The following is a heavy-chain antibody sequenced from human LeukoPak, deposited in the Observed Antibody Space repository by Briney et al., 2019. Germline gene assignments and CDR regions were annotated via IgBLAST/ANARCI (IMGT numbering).Heavy chain of an antibody. J-gene: IGHJ5*02. D-gene: IGHD2-2*01. CDR3: ASARYYCSSTSCYAGDSWFDP. Sequence: SETLSLTCTVSGGSISSGGYYWSWIRQHPGKGLEWIGYIYYSGSTYYNPSLKSRVTISVDTSKNQFSLKLSSVTAADTAVYYCASARYYCSSTSCYAGDSWFDPWGQGTLVTVSS. CDR2: IYYSGST. CDR1: GGSISSGGYY. V-gene: IGHV4-31*03.